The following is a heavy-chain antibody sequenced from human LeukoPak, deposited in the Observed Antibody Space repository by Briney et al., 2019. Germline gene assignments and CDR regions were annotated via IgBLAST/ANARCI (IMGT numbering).Heavy chain of an antibody. CDR1: GFTFSSYA. CDR3: AGEVGLLFCNGSPGCKGSTLDT. D-gene: IGHD2/OR15-2a*01. CDR2: ISYDGSNK. V-gene: IGHV3-30-3*01. Sequence: PGGSLRLSCAASGFTFSSYAMHWVRQAPGKGLEWVAVISYDGSNKYYADSVKGRFTISRDNSRNTLYLQMNSLRAEGTAVYYFAGEVGLLFCNGSPGCKGSTLDTGGQGPMATVSP. J-gene: IGHJ3*02.